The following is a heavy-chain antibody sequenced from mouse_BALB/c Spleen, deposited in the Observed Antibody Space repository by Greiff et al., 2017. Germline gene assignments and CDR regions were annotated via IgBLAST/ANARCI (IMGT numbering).Heavy chain of an antibody. CDR3: IRPGGNYVYYFDY. Sequence: EVQLQQSGAELVRSGASVKLSCTASGFNIKDYYMHWVKQRPEQGLEWIGWIDPENGDTEYAPKFQGKATMTADTSSNTAYLQLSSLTSEDTAVYYCIRPGGNYVYYFDYWGQGTTLTVSS. CDR1: GFNIKDYY. J-gene: IGHJ2*01. CDR2: IDPENGDT. D-gene: IGHD2-1*01. V-gene: IGHV14-4*02.